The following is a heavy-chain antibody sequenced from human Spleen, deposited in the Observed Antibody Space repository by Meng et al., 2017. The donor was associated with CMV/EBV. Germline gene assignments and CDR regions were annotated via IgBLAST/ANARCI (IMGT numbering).Heavy chain of an antibody. CDR3: ARYCSSTSCQEYYFDY. D-gene: IGHD2-2*01. V-gene: IGHV4-59*12. Sequence: SETLSLTCTVSGGSISTYYWNWIRQSPGKGLEWIGYIYQTGSTHYNPSLSSRVTMSVDTSKNQFSLKLSSVTAADTAVYYCARYCSSTSCQEYYFDYWGQGTLVTVSS. J-gene: IGHJ4*02. CDR2: IYQTGST. CDR1: GGSISTYY.